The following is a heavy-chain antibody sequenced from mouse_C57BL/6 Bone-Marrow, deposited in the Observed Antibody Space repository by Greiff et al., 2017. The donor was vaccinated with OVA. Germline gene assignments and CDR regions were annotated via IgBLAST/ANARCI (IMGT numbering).Heavy chain of an antibody. CDR1: GFTFSDYY. Sequence: EVQGVESGGGLVQPGGSLKLSCAASGFTFSDYYMYWVRQTPEKRLEWVAYISNGGGSTYYPDTVKGRFTISRDNAKNTLYLQMSRLKSEDTAMYYCARPYSNYPAWFAYWGQGTLVTVSA. CDR2: ISNGGGST. CDR3: ARPYSNYPAWFAY. D-gene: IGHD2-5*01. V-gene: IGHV5-12*01. J-gene: IGHJ3*01.